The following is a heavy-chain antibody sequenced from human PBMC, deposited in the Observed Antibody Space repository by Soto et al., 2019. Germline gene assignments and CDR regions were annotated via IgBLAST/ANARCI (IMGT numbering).Heavy chain of an antibody. J-gene: IGHJ6*02. Sequence: PWGSLRLPCAASGVTFRCYGMHWVRQAPWKGLEWVSVISYDGSNKYYADSVNCRFNISRDNSKNTLYLQMNSMRAEDTAVYYSAKDGSMVREVIRDYYGMDVWGQGTAVTVSS. CDR3: AKDGSMVREVIRDYYGMDV. CDR1: GVTFRCYG. V-gene: IGHV3-30*18. D-gene: IGHD3-10*01. CDR2: ISYDGSNK.